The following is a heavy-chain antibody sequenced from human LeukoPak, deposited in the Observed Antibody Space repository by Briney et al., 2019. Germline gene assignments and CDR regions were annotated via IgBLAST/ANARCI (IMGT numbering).Heavy chain of an antibody. V-gene: IGHV3-11*04. CDR1: GFTFSDYY. J-gene: IGHJ4*02. CDR3: ARDDKGIAVAGFDY. CDR2: ISSSGSTI. Sequence: KTGGSLRLSCAASGFTFSDYYMSWIRQAPGKGLEWVSYISSSGSTIYYADSVKGRFTITRDNAKNSLYLQMNSLRAEDTAVYYCARDDKGIAVAGFDYWGQGTLVTVSS. D-gene: IGHD6-19*01.